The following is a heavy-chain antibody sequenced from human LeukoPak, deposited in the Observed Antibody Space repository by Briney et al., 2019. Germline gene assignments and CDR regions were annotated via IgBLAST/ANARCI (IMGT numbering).Heavy chain of an antibody. D-gene: IGHD6-13*01. CDR3: ARDQGIAYYYYMDV. Sequence: ASVKVSCRASGYTFTGYYMHWVRQAPGQGLEWMGWINPNSGGTNYAQKFQGRVTMTRDTSISTAYMELSRLRSDDTAVHYCARDQGIAYYYYMDVWGKGTTVTVSS. J-gene: IGHJ6*03. CDR2: INPNSGGT. V-gene: IGHV1-2*02. CDR1: GYTFTGYY.